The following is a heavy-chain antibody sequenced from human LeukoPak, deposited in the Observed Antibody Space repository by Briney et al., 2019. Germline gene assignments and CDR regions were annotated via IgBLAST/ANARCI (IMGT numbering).Heavy chain of an antibody. Sequence: GGSLRLSCAASGFTFSSYWMSWVRQAPGKGLEWVANIKQDGSEKYYVDSVKGRFTISRDNAKNSLYLQMNSLRAEDTAVYYCARDSIVATIGGCWFDPWGQGLLVTVSS. CDR2: IKQDGSEK. D-gene: IGHD5-12*01. V-gene: IGHV3-7*01. CDR3: ARDSIVATIGGCWFDP. J-gene: IGHJ5*02. CDR1: GFTFSSYW.